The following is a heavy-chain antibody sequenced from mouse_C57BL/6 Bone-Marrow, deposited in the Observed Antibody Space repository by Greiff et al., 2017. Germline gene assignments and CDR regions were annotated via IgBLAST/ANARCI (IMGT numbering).Heavy chain of an antibody. CDR2: IDPANGNT. CDR3: ARRGYSYYAMDY. J-gene: IGHJ4*01. CDR1: GFNIKNTY. V-gene: IGHV14-3*01. D-gene: IGHD2-3*01. Sequence: EVQLQQSVAELVRPGASVKLSCTASGFNIKNTYMPWVKQRPEQGLEWIGRIDPANGNTKYAPKFQGQATITADTSSNTAYLQLSSLTSEDTAIYYCARRGYSYYAMDYWGQGTSVTVSS.